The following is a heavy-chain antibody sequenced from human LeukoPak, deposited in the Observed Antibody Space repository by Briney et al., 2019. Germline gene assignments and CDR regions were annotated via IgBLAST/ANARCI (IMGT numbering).Heavy chain of an antibody. CDR2: IYYTGRT. J-gene: IGHJ3*02. CDR1: GGSISSGDSY. Sequence: PSETLSLTCPVSGGSISSGDSYWSWIRQPPGKGLEWIRYIYYTGRTYFHPSLKSRVTISVDTSNNHFSLRLSSVTAEDTAVYYCARARNSLSAFDIWGQGTRVTVSS. V-gene: IGHV4-30-4*01. D-gene: IGHD2-2*01. CDR3: ARARNSLSAFDI.